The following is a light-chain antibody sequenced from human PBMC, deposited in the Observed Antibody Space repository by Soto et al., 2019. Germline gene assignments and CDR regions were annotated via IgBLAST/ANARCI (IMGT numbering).Light chain of an antibody. CDR2: AAS. V-gene: IGKV1-39*01. J-gene: IGKJ1*01. Sequence: DIQMTQSPSTLPASVGDRVTITCRASQSIDRWLAWYQQRPGKAPKLLIYAASSLQSGVPSGFSGSGSGTDFTLTISSLQPEDFATYYCQQSYSTPPTFGQGTKVDIK. CDR1: QSIDRW. CDR3: QQSYSTPPT.